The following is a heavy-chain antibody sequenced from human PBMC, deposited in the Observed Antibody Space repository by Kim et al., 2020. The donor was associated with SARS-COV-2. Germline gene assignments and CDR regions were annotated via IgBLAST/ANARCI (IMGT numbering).Heavy chain of an antibody. CDR2: IKQDGSEK. CDR3: ARGILEWQAYYYGMDV. CDR1: GFTFSSYW. V-gene: IGHV3-7*03. D-gene: IGHD3-3*01. Sequence: GGSLRLSCAASGFTFSSYWMSWVRQAPGKGLEWVANIKQDGSEKYYVDSVKGRFTISRDNAKNSLYLQMNSLRDEDTAVYYCARGILEWQAYYYGMDVWGQGTTVTVSS. J-gene: IGHJ6*02.